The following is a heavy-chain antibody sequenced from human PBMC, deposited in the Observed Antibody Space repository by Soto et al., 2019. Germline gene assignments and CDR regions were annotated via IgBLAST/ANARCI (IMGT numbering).Heavy chain of an antibody. CDR1: GYTFTTYW. V-gene: IGHV5-51*01. D-gene: IGHD3-9*01. J-gene: IGHJ4*02. CDR2: IFPGDSDT. CDR3: ARRRRDILTGSPGTREY. Sequence: VESLKISCKGSGYTFTTYWIGWVRQIPWKGLEWMGIIFPGDSDTRYSPSFQGQVTISADKSISTAYLQWSSLKASDTAMYYCARRRRDILTGSPGTREYWGKGNLVIVSS.